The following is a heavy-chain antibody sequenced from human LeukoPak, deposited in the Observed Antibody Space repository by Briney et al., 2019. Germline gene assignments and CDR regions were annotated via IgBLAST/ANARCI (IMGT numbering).Heavy chain of an antibody. D-gene: IGHD4-17*01. CDR1: GFTFSSYW. J-gene: IGHJ4*02. CDR3: ARVGDYYGDYVRFDY. CDR2: INSDGSST. Sequence: GGSLRPSCAASGFTFSSYWMHWVRQAPGKGLVWVSRINSDGSSTSYADSVKGRFTISRDNAKNTLFLQMNSLRAEDTAVYYCARVGDYYGDYVRFDYWGQGTLVTVSS. V-gene: IGHV3-74*01.